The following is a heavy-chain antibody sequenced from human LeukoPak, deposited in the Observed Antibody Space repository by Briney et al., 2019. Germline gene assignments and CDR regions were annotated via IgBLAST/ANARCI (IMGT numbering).Heavy chain of an antibody. Sequence: ASVKVSCKASGYTFTGYYMHWVRQAPGQGLEWMGWINPNSGGTNYAQKFRGRVTMTRDTSISTAYMELSRLRSDDTAVYYCATGSSSWYGNFDYWGRGTLVTVSS. CDR2: INPNSGGT. J-gene: IGHJ4*02. CDR1: GYTFTGYY. V-gene: IGHV1-2*02. CDR3: ATGSSSWYGNFDY. D-gene: IGHD6-13*01.